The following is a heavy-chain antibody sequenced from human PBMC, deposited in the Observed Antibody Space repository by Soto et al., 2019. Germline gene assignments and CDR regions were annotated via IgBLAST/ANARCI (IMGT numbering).Heavy chain of an antibody. D-gene: IGHD3-10*01. Sequence: SETLSLTCTVSGGSITSYYWSWIRQPPGKGLEWIGYIYYSGSTKYNPSLKSRVTISVDTSKNEFSLKLSSVTAADTAVYYCARAGSGSYYYYYGMDVWGQGXTVTVSS. J-gene: IGHJ6*02. CDR3: ARAGSGSYYYYYGMDV. V-gene: IGHV4-59*01. CDR1: GGSITSYY. CDR2: IYYSGST.